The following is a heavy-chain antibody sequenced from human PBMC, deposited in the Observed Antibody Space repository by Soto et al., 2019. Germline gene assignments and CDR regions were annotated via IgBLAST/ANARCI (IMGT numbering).Heavy chain of an antibody. V-gene: IGHV1-8*02. Sequence: GASVKVSCKASGYTFTSYYMHWVRQAPGQGLEYLGWMNPNSGNTGYVQKFQGRVTMTRDTSISTAYMELSSLRSEDTAVYFCARGVKYGAYSRWFDPWGQGTLVTVSS. D-gene: IGHD4-17*01. CDR1: GYTFTSYY. J-gene: IGHJ5*02. CDR3: ARGVKYGAYSRWFDP. CDR2: MNPNSGNT.